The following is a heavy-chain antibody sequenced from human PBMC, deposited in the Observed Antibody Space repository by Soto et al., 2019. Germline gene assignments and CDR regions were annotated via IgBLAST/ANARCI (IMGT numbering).Heavy chain of an antibody. V-gene: IGHV3-7*01. D-gene: IGHD3-3*01. Sequence: EVQLVESGGGLVQPGGSLRLSCAASEFIFSTYWMIWVRQAPGKGLEWVATIKQEGSETYYVDSVEGRFTISRDNAKNSLHLQMNSLRVEDTAVYYCARQGRGRFSWYFDLWGRGTLVTVSS. CDR2: IKQEGSET. CDR3: ARQGRGRFSWYFDL. J-gene: IGHJ2*01. CDR1: EFIFSTYW.